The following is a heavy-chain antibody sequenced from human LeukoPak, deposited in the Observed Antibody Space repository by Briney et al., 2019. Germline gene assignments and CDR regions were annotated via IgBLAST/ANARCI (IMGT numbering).Heavy chain of an antibody. D-gene: IGHD5-24*01. J-gene: IGHJ4*02. CDR3: AREFQTWPNTMIDY. V-gene: IGHV3-48*02. CDR2: ISSTGSTI. Sequence: GGSLRLSCAASGFTFSSYSMNWVRQAPGKGLEWVSYISSTGSTIYYADSVKGRFTISRDNAKNSLYLQMNSLRDEDTAVYYCAREFQTWPNTMIDYSGQGTLVTVSS. CDR1: GFTFSSYS.